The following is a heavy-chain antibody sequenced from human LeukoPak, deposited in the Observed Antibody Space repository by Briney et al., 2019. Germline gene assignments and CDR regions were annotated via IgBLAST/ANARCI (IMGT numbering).Heavy chain of an antibody. Sequence: SETLTLTCTVSGGSISSYYWSWIRQPAGKGLEWIGRIYTSGSTNYNPSLKSRVTMSVDTSKNQFSLKLSSVTAADTAVYYCARDRSHSSPYYYYGMDVWGQGTTVTVSS. CDR1: GGSISSYY. CDR2: IYTSGST. V-gene: IGHV4-4*07. D-gene: IGHD4-4*01. CDR3: ARDRSHSSPYYYYGMDV. J-gene: IGHJ6*02.